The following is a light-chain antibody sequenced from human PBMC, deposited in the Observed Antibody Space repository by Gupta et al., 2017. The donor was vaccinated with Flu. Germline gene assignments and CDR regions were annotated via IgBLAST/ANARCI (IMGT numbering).Light chain of an antibody. CDR3: QQRSNWQIT. V-gene: IGKV3D-11*01. CDR1: QGVSSY. J-gene: IGKJ5*01. CDR2: DAA. Sequence: EIVLTQSPATLSLSPGARATLACRARQGVSSYLAWYQQKPGQAPRLLIYDAANRSTGIPARFSGSGPGTDFTLTISSLEPEDFAVYYCQQRSNWQITFGQGTRLEIK.